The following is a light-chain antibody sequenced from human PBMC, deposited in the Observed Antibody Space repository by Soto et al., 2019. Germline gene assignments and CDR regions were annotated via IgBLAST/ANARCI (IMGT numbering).Light chain of an antibody. J-gene: IGKJ1*01. CDR3: LQHYSLPWT. CDR1: QSVLYSPYNKNY. Sequence: DIVMTQSPDSLAVSLGERATINCKSSQSVLYSPYNKNYLVWYQQKPGQPPKMIISWASTRESGVPDRFSGSAAGTDFTLTISSLQAGDVAVYDCLQHYSLPWTFGQGTKVEIK. CDR2: WAS. V-gene: IGKV4-1*01.